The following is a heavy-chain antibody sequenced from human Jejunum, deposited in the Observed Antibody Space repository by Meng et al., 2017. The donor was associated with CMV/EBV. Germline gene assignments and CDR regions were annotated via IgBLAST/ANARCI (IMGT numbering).Heavy chain of an antibody. Sequence: QRTLKASCPPLVKPTQTLTRSWTFSGCSRSTRGVGVGWIRQPPGKALEWLALIYWDDDKRYSPSLKNRLTITKDTSKNQVVLTLTNIDPVDTATYYCAHRHRLRDFDYWGQGTLVTVSS. V-gene: IGHV2-5*02. CDR2: IYWDDDK. J-gene: IGHJ4*02. CDR1: GCSRSTRGVG. D-gene: IGHD4-17*01. CDR3: AHRHRLRDFDY.